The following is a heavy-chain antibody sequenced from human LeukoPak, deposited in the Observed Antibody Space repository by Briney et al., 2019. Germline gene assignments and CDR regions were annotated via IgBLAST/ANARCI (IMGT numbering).Heavy chain of an antibody. D-gene: IGHD5-18*01. J-gene: IGHJ4*02. Sequence: GGSLRLSCAASGFTVSSNYMSWVRQAPGKGLEWVSVIYSGGSTYYADSVKGRFTISRDNSKNTLYLQMNSLRAEDTAVYYCATGVDTAIVTSDYWGQGTLVTVSS. V-gene: IGHV3-53*01. CDR1: GFTVSSNY. CDR2: IYSGGST. CDR3: ATGVDTAIVTSDY.